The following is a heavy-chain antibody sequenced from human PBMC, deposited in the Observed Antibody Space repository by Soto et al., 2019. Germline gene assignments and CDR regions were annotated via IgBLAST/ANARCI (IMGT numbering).Heavy chain of an antibody. Sequence: SETLSLTCTVSGGSISSYYWSWIRQPPGKGLEWIGYIYYSGSTNYNPSLKSRVTISVDTSKNQVSLKLSSVTAADTAVYYCARDCSGGSCYSTGWFDPWGQGTLVTVSS. V-gene: IGHV4-59*01. CDR3: ARDCSGGSCYSTGWFDP. J-gene: IGHJ5*02. D-gene: IGHD2-15*01. CDR1: GGSISSYY. CDR2: IYYSGST.